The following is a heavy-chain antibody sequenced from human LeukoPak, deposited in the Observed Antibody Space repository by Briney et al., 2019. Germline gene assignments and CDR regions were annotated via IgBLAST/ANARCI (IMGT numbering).Heavy chain of an antibody. D-gene: IGHD1-26*01. CDR1: GYTFTSYY. J-gene: IGHJ4*02. CDR2: INPSGGST. V-gene: IGHV1-46*01. Sequence: ASVTVSFTASGYTFTSYYMHWVRQAPGQGLGWMGIINPSGGSTSYAQKFQGRVTMTRDTSTSTVYMELSSLRSEGTAVYYCANGWELLPPRQWGQGTLVTVSS. CDR3: ANGWELLPPRQ.